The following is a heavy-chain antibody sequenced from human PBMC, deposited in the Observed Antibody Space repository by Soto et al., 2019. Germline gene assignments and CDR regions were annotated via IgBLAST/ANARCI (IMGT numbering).Heavy chain of an antibody. J-gene: IGHJ5*02. D-gene: IGHD6-6*01. Sequence: PSETLSLTCTVSGGSISSGDYYWSWIRQPPGKGLEWIGYIYYSGSTYYNPSLKSRVTISVDTSKNQFSLKLSSVTAADTAVYYCARESRTSVAAREVIWFDPWGQGTLVTVSS. V-gene: IGHV4-30-4*01. CDR1: GGSISSGDYY. CDR2: IYYSGST. CDR3: ARESRTSVAAREVIWFDP.